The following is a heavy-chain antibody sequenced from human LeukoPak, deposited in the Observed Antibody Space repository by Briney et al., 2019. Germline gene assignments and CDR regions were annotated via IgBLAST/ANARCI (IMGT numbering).Heavy chain of an antibody. CDR3: AREVRSSGFSYPGMDV. J-gene: IGHJ6*02. Sequence: PGGSLSLSCAASGFTFSSYAMHWVRQAPGKGLEWVAVISYDGSNKYYADSVKGRFTISRDNSKNTLYLQMNSLRAEDTAVYYCAREVRSSGFSYPGMDVWGQGTTVTVSS. V-gene: IGHV3-30*04. D-gene: IGHD3-22*01. CDR1: GFTFSSYA. CDR2: ISYDGSNK.